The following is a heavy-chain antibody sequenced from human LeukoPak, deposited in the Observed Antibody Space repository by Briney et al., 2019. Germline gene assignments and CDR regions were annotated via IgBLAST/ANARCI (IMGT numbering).Heavy chain of an antibody. CDR3: ARVGYSSGWSEYYFDY. D-gene: IGHD6-19*01. V-gene: IGHV3-74*01. CDR1: GFTFSSYW. J-gene: IGHJ4*02. Sequence: GGSLRLSCAASGFTFSSYWMHWVRQAPGKGLVWVSRINSDGSSTSYADSVKGRFTISRDNAKNTLYLQMNSLRAEDTAVYYCARVGYSSGWSEYYFDYWGQGTLVTVSS. CDR2: INSDGSST.